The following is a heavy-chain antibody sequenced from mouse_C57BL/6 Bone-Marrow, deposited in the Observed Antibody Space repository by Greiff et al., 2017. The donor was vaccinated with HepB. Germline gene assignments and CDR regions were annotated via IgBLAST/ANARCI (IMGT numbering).Heavy chain of an antibody. V-gene: IGHV14-4*01. CDR1: GFNIKDDY. J-gene: IGHJ2*01. Sequence: VQLKESGAELVRPGASVKLSCTASGFNIKDDYMHWVKQRPEQGLEWIGWIDPENGDTEYASKFQGKATITADTSSNTAYLQLSSLTSEDTAVYYCTTGGVPIAYWGQGTTLTVSS. CDR3: TTGGVPIAY. D-gene: IGHD2-14*01. CDR2: IDPENGDT.